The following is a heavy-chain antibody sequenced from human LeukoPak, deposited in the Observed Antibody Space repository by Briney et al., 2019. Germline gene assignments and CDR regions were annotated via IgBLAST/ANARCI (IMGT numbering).Heavy chain of an antibody. CDR2: INWNGGST. CDR1: GFTFDDYG. V-gene: IGHV3-20*04. Sequence: GGSLRLSCAASGFTFDDYGMSWVRQAPGKGLEWVSGINWNGGSTGYADSVKGRFTISRDNAKNSLYLQMNSLRAEDTALYYCARDEDYYDSGGPSGAFDIWGQGTMVTVSS. J-gene: IGHJ3*02. CDR3: ARDEDYYDSGGPSGAFDI. D-gene: IGHD3-22*01.